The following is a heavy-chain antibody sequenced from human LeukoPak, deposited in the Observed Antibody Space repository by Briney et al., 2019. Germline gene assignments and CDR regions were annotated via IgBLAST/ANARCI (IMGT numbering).Heavy chain of an antibody. V-gene: IGHV3-30*03. CDR2: ISYDGSNK. CDR3: ARFSRDNDWGSY. D-gene: IGHD7-27*01. Sequence: SGGSLRLSCAASGFTFSSYGMHWVRQAPGKGLEWVAVISYDGSNKYYADSVKGRFTISRDNSKNTLYLQMNSLRAEDTAVYYCARFSRDNDWGSYWGQGTLVTVSS. CDR1: GFTFSSYG. J-gene: IGHJ4*02.